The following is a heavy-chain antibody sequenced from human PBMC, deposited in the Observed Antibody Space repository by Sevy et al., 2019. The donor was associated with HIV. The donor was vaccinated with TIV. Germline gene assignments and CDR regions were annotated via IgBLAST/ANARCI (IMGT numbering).Heavy chain of an antibody. Sequence: GGSLRLSCAASGFTFSSYSMNWVRQAPGKGLEWVSYITSSSSTIYYSDSVKGRFTISRDNAKNSLYLQMNSLRDEDTAVYYCARGKGYCSGGSCYDYYYYGMDVWGHGTTVTVSS. J-gene: IGHJ6*02. CDR2: ITSSSSTI. D-gene: IGHD2-15*01. CDR3: ARGKGYCSGGSCYDYYYYGMDV. CDR1: GFTFSSYS. V-gene: IGHV3-48*02.